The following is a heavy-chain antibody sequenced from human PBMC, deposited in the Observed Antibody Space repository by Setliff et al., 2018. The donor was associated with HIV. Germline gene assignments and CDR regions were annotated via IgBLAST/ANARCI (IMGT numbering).Heavy chain of an antibody. Sequence: PGESLKISCQGSGYIFTSYWIAWVRQMPGKGLEWMGIIYPADSDTRYSPSFQGQVTISADRSISTTYLQWSSLKASDTAMYYCARPNGSSPAFDIWGQGTMVTVSS. V-gene: IGHV5-51*01. CDR2: IYPADSDT. D-gene: IGHD6-13*01. CDR3: ARPNGSSPAFDI. J-gene: IGHJ3*02. CDR1: GYIFTSYW.